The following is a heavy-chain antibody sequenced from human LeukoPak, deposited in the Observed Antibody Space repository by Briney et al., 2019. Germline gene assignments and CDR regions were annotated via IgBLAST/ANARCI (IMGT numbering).Heavy chain of an antibody. CDR3: ATGNDFWSGYPADFDY. J-gene: IGHJ4*02. CDR1: GFTFSSYS. V-gene: IGHV3-21*01. Sequence: PGGSLRLSCAASGFTFSSYSMNWVRQAPGKGLEWVSSISSSSSYIYYADSVKGRFTISRDNAKNSLYLQMNSLRAEDTAVYYCATGNDFWSGYPADFDYWGQGTLVTVSS. CDR2: ISSSSSYI. D-gene: IGHD3-3*01.